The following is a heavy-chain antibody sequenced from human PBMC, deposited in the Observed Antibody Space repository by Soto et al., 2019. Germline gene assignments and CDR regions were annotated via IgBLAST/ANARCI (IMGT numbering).Heavy chain of an antibody. J-gene: IGHJ6*02. CDR3: ARGGITGTTVYYYGMDV. D-gene: IGHD1-7*01. CDR1: GFTFSSYS. Sequence: EVQLVESGGGLVKPGGSLRLSCAASGFTFSSYSMNWVRQAPGKGLEWVSSISSSSSYIYYADSVKGRFTISRDNVXNXXYLQMNSLRAEDTAVYYCARGGITGTTVYYYGMDVWGQGTTVTVSS. CDR2: ISSSSSYI. V-gene: IGHV3-21*01.